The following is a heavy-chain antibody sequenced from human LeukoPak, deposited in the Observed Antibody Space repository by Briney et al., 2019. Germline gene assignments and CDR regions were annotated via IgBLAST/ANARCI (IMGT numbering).Heavy chain of an antibody. V-gene: IGHV4-38-2*02. CDR2: IYHSGST. Sequence: SETLSLTCTVSGYFISSGYYWGWIRQSPGKGLEWIGSIYHSGSTYYNPSLKSRVTISVDTSKNHFSLKVSSVTAADTAVYYCAAIQGSFDYWGQGTLVIVSS. CDR1: GYFISSGYY. D-gene: IGHD2-15*01. CDR3: AAIQGSFDY. J-gene: IGHJ4*02.